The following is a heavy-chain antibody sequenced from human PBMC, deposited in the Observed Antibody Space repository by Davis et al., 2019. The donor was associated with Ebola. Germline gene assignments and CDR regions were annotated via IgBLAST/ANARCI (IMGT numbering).Heavy chain of an antibody. J-gene: IGHJ6*02. V-gene: IGHV1-8*02. CDR1: GYTFTSYY. CDR2: MNPNSGNT. Sequence: ASVKVSCKASGYTFTSYYMHWVRQAPGQGLEWMGWMNPNSGNTGYAQKFQGRVTMTRNTSISTAYMELSSLRSDDTAVYYCARGYDFWSGYPYYYGMDVWGQGTTVTVSS. D-gene: IGHD3-3*01. CDR3: ARGYDFWSGYPYYYGMDV.